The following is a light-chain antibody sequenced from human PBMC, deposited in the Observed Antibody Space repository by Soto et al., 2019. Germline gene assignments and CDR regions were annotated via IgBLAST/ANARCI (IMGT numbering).Light chain of an antibody. J-gene: IGLJ1*01. CDR1: SSDVGGYNY. CDR3: SSYTTSNTRQIV. Sequence: ALTQPASVSGSPGQSINISCTGTSSDVGGYNYVSWYQHHPCKAPKLIIYDVSNRPSGVSNPFSGSKSGNTASLTISGLQPEDEADYYCSSYTTSNTRQIVFGTGTKVTVL. CDR2: DVS. V-gene: IGLV2-14*03.